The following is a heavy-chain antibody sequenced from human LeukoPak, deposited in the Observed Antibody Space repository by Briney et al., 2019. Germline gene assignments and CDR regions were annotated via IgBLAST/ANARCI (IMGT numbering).Heavy chain of an antibody. J-gene: IGHJ3*02. D-gene: IGHD3-10*01. Sequence: SETLSLTCTVSGGSISTANYYWGWVRQPPGKTLEWIGNIFYRGSTYYSPPLKSRLTISLATSRTHFSLRLNSVTAADTAVYYCAKYNGYGLVDIWGQGTMVTVSS. V-gene: IGHV4-39*07. CDR1: GGSISTANYY. CDR3: AKYNGYGLVDI. CDR2: IFYRGST.